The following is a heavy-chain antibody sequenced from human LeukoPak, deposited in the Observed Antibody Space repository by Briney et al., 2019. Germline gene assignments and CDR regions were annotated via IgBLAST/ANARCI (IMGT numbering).Heavy chain of an antibody. V-gene: IGHV1-18*04. Sequence: GSVKVSCKASGYTFTSYGISWVRQAPGQGLEWMGWISAYNGNTNYAQKLQGRVTMTTDTSTSTAYMELRSLRSDDTAVYYCARAGYDILTGYYNRALDIWGQGTMVTVSS. J-gene: IGHJ3*02. CDR3: ARAGYDILTGYYNRALDI. D-gene: IGHD3-9*01. CDR2: ISAYNGNT. CDR1: GYTFTSYG.